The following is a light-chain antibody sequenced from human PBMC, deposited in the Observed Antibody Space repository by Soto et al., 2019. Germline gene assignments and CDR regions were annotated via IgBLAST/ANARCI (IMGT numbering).Light chain of an antibody. CDR3: QQYNDYSAWT. CDR2: DAS. CDR1: QSIRRW. J-gene: IGKJ1*01. V-gene: IGKV1-5*01. Sequence: DIQMTQSPSMLSASVGDRVTIACRASQSIRRWLAWYQQKPGKAPKLLIFDASTLESGVPSRFSGRGSETEFTLTISSLRPDDFATYYCQQYNDYSAWTFGQGTKVDIK.